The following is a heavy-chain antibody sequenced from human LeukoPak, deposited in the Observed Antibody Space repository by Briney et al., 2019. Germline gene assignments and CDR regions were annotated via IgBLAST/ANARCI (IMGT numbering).Heavy chain of an antibody. D-gene: IGHD4-23*01. CDR3: TLYGGNNWFDP. J-gene: IGHJ5*02. V-gene: IGHV3-49*03. CDR1: GFTFGDYA. Sequence: QPGGSLRLSCTASGFTFGDYAMSWFRQAPEKGLEWVGFIRSKAYGGTTEYAASVKGRFTISRDDSKSIAYLQMNSLKTEDTAVYYCTLYGGNNWFDPWGQGTLVTVSS. CDR2: IRSKAYGGTT.